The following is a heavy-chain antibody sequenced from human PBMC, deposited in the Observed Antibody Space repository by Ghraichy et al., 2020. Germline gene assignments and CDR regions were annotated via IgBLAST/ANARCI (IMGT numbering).Heavy chain of an antibody. D-gene: IGHD1-26*01. CDR2: IRNKANGYTT. J-gene: IGHJ4*02. Sequence: GESLNISCAASGFTFSDHYMDWVRQAPGKGLEWVGRIRNKANGYTTEYAASVKGRLTISRDDSKNSMYVQMNSLKTEDTAVYYCARGPPGRSHPIDNWGQGTLVTVSS. CDR3: ARGPPGRSHPIDN. V-gene: IGHV3-72*01. CDR1: GFTFSDHY.